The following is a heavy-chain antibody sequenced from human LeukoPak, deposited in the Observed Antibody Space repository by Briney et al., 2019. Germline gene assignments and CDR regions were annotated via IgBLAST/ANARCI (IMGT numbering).Heavy chain of an antibody. Sequence: ASVKVSCKASGYTFTSYGISWVRQAPGQGLEWMGWISAYNGNTDYAQKLQGRVTMTTDTSTSTAYMELRSLRSDDTAVYYCAREIPLTITMVRGVIDFGGQGPRVTVSS. CDR2: ISAYNGNT. D-gene: IGHD3-10*01. J-gene: IGHJ4*02. CDR3: AREIPLTITMVRGVIDF. V-gene: IGHV1-18*01. CDR1: GYTFTSYG.